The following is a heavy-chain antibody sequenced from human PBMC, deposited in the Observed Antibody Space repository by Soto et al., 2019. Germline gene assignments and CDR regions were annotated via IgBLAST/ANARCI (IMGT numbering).Heavy chain of an antibody. Sequence: EVQLAESGGGLVQPGGSLRLSCAASGFTFSSYAINWVRQAPGKGLEWVSYITGSGRIIYYADSVKGRFTVSRDNAKNSVYLQMNSLRAEDTAVYYCARPRGIRDAFDIWGQGTVVTVSS. J-gene: IGHJ3*02. D-gene: IGHD6-13*01. CDR1: GFTFSSYA. CDR3: ARPRGIRDAFDI. CDR2: ITGSGRII. V-gene: IGHV3-48*03.